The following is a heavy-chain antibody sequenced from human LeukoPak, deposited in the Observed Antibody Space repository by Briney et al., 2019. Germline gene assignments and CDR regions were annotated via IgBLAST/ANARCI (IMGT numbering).Heavy chain of an antibody. J-gene: IGHJ6*02. CDR3: ARDGSNWSNDYYHGVDV. Sequence: SETLSLTCTVSGDSVTTYYWSWIRQPPGKGLEWLGYVYYSGSATYNPSLKSRVTISVDTSKNQFSLRLSSVTAADTAVYYCARDGSNWSNDYYHGVDVWGQGTTVTVSS. D-gene: IGHD4-11*01. CDR1: GDSVTTYY. CDR2: VYYSGSA. V-gene: IGHV4-59*02.